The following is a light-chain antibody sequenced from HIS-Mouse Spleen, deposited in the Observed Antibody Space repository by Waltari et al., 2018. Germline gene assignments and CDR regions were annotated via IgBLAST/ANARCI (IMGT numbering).Light chain of an antibody. CDR3: YSTDSSGNHRV. Sequence: SYELTQPPSVSVSPGQTARITCSGDALPKKYAYWYQQKSGQAPVLVIYEDSKRPSGIPGRVSGSSAGTMATLTISGAQGEDEADYYGYSTDSSGNHRVFGGGTKLTVL. CDR2: EDS. CDR1: ALPKKY. V-gene: IGLV3-10*01. J-gene: IGLJ2*01.